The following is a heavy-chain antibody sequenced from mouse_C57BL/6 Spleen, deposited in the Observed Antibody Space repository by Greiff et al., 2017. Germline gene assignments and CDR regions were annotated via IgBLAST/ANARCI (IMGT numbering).Heavy chain of an antibody. V-gene: IGHV1-72*01. CDR1: GYTFTSYW. D-gene: IGHD1-1*01. CDR3: AREGNYYYDSSCGGYFDV. CDR2: IDPNSGGT. Sequence: QVQLQQPGAELVKPGASVKLSCKASGYTFTSYWMHWVKQRPGRGLEWIGRIDPNSGGTKYNEKFKSKATLTVDKRSSTAYMQLSSLTSEDSAFYYCAREGNYYYDSSCGGYFDVWGTGTTVTVSS. J-gene: IGHJ1*03.